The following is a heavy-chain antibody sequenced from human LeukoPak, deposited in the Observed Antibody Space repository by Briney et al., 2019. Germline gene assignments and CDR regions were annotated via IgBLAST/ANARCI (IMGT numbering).Heavy chain of an antibody. J-gene: IGHJ4*02. D-gene: IGHD3-22*01. V-gene: IGHV3-11*04. Sequence: GGSLRLSCAASGFTFSDYYMSWIRQAPGKGLEWVSYISSSGSTIYYADSVKGRFTISRDNAKNSLYLQMNSLRAEDTAVYYCTTFGAPYYYDSSGYYTGFDYWGQGTLVTVSS. CDR3: TTFGAPYYYDSSGYYTGFDY. CDR2: ISSSGSTI. CDR1: GFTFSDYY.